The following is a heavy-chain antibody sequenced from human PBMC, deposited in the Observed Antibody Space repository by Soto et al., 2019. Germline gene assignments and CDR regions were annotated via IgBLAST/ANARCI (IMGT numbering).Heavy chain of an antibody. D-gene: IGHD6-13*01. CDR1: GFTFSSYS. CDR3: ASREVARRPAQQPDY. J-gene: IGHJ4*02. CDR2: ISSSSTI. Sequence: GGSLRPSCAASGFTFSSYSMNWVRQAQGKGLEWVSYISSSSTIYYADSVKGRFTISRDNAKNSLYLQMNSLRDEDTAVFYCASREVARRPAQQPDYWGEGTLVTVSS. V-gene: IGHV3-48*02.